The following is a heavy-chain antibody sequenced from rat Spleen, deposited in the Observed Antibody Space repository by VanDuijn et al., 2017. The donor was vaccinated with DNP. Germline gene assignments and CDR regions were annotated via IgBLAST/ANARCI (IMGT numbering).Heavy chain of an antibody. CDR2: IILDGSRT. J-gene: IGHJ2*01. V-gene: IGHV5S10*01. CDR3: VRPVRYYSAPFDY. CDR1: GFIFGDYN. Sequence: EVHLVESGGDLVQPGGSLKISCAASGFIFGDYNMPWVRQAPKKGLDWVATIILDGSRTYYRDSVKGRFNISRDNAKSTLYLQMNSLKSEDTATYYCVRPVRYYSAPFDYWGQGIMVTVSS. D-gene: IGHD1-1*01.